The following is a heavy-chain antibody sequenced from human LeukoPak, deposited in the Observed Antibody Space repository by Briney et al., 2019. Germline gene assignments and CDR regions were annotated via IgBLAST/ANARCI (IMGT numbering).Heavy chain of an antibody. CDR2: IYHSGST. CDR3: ARYDVWGSYRAFDY. Sequence: SETLSLTCAVYGGSFSGYYWSWIRQPPGKGLEWIGTIYHSGSTYYNPSLKSRVTISVDTSKNQFSLKLSSVTAADTAVYYCARYDVWGSYRAFDYWGQGTLVTVSS. J-gene: IGHJ4*02. V-gene: IGHV4-34*01. D-gene: IGHD3-16*02. CDR1: GGSFSGYY.